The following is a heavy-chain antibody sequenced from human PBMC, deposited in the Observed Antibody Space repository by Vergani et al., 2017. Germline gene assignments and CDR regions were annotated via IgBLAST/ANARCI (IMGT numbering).Heavy chain of an antibody. J-gene: IGHJ5*02. V-gene: IGHV1-3*01. CDR1: GYTFTSYA. D-gene: IGHD3-10*01. CDR2: INAGNGNT. CDR3: ARDYYGSGSYYNNWFDP. Sequence: QVQLVQSGAEVKKPGASVKVSCKASGYTFTSYAMHWVRQAPGQRLEWMGWINAGNGNTKYSQKFQGRATITRDTSASTAYMELSSLRSEDTAVYYCARDYYGSGSYYNNWFDPWGQGTLVTVSS.